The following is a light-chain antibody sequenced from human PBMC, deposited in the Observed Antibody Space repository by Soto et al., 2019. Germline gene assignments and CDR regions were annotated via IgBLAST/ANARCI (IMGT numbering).Light chain of an antibody. J-gene: IGKJ1*01. CDR3: QQDNSYPWT. Sequence: DIQMTQSPSTLSASVGDRVTITGRASQSISSWLAWYQQKPGKAPKLLIYKASSLESGVPSRFSGSGSGTGFTLTTSSLQPDDVATYDCQQDNSYPWTFGRGTEVDIK. CDR1: QSISSW. CDR2: KAS. V-gene: IGKV1-5*03.